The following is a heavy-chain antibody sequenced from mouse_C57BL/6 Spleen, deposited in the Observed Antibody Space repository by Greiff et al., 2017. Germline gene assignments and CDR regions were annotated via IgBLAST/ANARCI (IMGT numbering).Heavy chain of an antibody. J-gene: IGHJ2*01. CDR1: GYAFSSSW. D-gene: IGHD2-3*01. CDR3: ARGFYDGYQYYFDY. V-gene: IGHV1-82*01. Sequence: VQLQQSGPELVKPGASVKISCKASGYAFSSSWMNWVKQRPGKGLEWIGRIYPGDGDTNYNGKFKGKATLTADKSSSTAYMQLSSLTSEDSAVYFCARGFYDGYQYYFDYWGQGTTLTVSS. CDR2: IYPGDGDT.